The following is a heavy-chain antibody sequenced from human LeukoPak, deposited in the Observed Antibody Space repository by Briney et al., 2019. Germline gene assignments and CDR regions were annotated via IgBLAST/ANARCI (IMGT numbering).Heavy chain of an antibody. CDR1: GGSISSSSYY. Sequence: PSETLSLTCTVSGGSISSSSYYWGWIRQPPGKGLEWIGEINHSGSTNYNPSLKSRVTISVDTSKNQFSLKLSSVTAADTAVYYCARALGRYRVFGVVILEVAYDYWGQGTLVTVSS. V-gene: IGHV4-39*07. J-gene: IGHJ4*02. CDR2: INHSGST. CDR3: ARALGRYRVFGVVILEVAYDY. D-gene: IGHD3-3*01.